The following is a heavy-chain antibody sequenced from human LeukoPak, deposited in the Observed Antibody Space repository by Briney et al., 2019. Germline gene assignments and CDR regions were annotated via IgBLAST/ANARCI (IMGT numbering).Heavy chain of an antibody. CDR1: GGSFSGYY. CDR2: INHSGST. Sequence: SETLSLTCAVYGGSFSGYYWSWIRQPPGKGLEWIGEINHSGSTNYNPSLKSRVTISVDTSKNQFSLKLSSVTAADTAVYYCAVAGRVVGRAQSNYWGQGTLVTVSS. V-gene: IGHV4-34*01. J-gene: IGHJ4*02. D-gene: IGHD1-26*01. CDR3: AVAGRVVGRAQSNY.